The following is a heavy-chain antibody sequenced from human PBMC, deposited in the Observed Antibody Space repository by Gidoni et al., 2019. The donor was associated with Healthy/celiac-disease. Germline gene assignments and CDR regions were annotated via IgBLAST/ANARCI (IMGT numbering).Heavy chain of an antibody. Sequence: QMQLGQSGAEVKKPGSSVKVSFKASGGHFSSYSTSWVRQAPGQGLEWMGGIIPIFGTANYAQKFQGRVTITADESTSTAYTELSSLRSEDTAVYYGAVVYSGSYYVPPRGYCMDVWGQGTTVTVSS. V-gene: IGHV1-69*01. J-gene: IGHJ6*02. CDR3: AVVYSGSYYVPPRGYCMDV. D-gene: IGHD1-26*01. CDR1: GGHFSSYS. CDR2: IIPIFGTA.